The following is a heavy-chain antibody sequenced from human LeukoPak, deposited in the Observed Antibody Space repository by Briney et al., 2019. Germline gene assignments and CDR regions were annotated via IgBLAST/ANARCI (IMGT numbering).Heavy chain of an antibody. Sequence: SVKVSCKASGGTFSSYAISWVRQAPGQGLEWMGGIIPIFGTPNYAQKFQGRVTITADESTSTAYMELSSLRSEDTAVYYCARDPSTYCSGGSCRMDAFDIWGQGTMVTVSS. D-gene: IGHD2-15*01. J-gene: IGHJ3*02. CDR1: GGTFSSYA. CDR3: ARDPSTYCSGGSCRMDAFDI. V-gene: IGHV1-69*01. CDR2: IIPIFGTP.